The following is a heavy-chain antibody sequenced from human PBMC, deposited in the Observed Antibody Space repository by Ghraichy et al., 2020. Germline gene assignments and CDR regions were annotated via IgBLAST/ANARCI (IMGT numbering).Heavy chain of an antibody. CDR3: ARLASGSFYYYYYYMDV. J-gene: IGHJ6*03. CDR2: ILHSGIT. D-gene: IGHD1-26*01. V-gene: IGHV4-59*08. CDR1: GASITNFY. Sequence: SETRSLTCNVSGASITNFYWTWIRQPPGKGLEWIGYILHSGITDYNPSLKSRLTMSVDTSKKQFSLTLRSVTASDSAVYYCARLASGSFYYYYYYMDVWGKGTTVTVSS.